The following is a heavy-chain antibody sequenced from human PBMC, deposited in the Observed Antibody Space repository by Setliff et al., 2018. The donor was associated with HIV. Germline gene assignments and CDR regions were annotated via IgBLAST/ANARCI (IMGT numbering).Heavy chain of an antibody. D-gene: IGHD3-10*01. J-gene: IGHJ4*02. Sequence: PGGSLRLSCVASGFTFSSYEMNWVRQAPGKGLEWTSYISRSGSTTNYADSVKGRFTISRDNSKNTLYLQMNSLGPEDTAVYYCARARTGVTMVRGAMSFWGQGTLVTVSS. CDR1: GFTFSSYE. CDR2: ISRSGSTT. V-gene: IGHV3-48*03. CDR3: ARARTGVTMVRGAMSF.